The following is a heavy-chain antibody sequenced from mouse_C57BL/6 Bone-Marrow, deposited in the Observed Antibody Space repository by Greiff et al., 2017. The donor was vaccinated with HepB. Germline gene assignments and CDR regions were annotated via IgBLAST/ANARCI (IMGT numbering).Heavy chain of an antibody. CDR3: ARPYDYDVWFAY. Sequence: EVMLVESGGGLVKPGGSLKLSCAASGFTFSDYGMHWVRQAPEKGLEWVAYISSGSSTIYYADTVKGRFTIARDNAKNTLFLQMPSLRSEDTAMYYCARPYDYDVWFAYWGQGTLVTVSA. CDR1: GFTFSDYG. D-gene: IGHD2-4*01. V-gene: IGHV5-17*01. J-gene: IGHJ3*01. CDR2: ISSGSSTI.